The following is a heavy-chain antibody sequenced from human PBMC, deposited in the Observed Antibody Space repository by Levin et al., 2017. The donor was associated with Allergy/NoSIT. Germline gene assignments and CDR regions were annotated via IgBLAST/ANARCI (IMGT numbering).Heavy chain of an antibody. D-gene: IGHD2-21*01. CDR3: AIGGGGARRFYYFDY. CDR1: GFTFSSYG. V-gene: IGHV3-30*03. J-gene: IGHJ4*02. CDR2: ISYDGSNK. Sequence: GESLKISCAASGFTFSSYGMHWVRQAPGKGLEWVAVISYDGSNKYYSDSVKGRFTISRDNSKNTLYLQINSLRVEDTAVYYCAIGGGGARRFYYFDYWGQGTLVTVSS.